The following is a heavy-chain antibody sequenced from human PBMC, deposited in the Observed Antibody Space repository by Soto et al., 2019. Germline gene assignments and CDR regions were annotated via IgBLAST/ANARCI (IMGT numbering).Heavy chain of an antibody. D-gene: IGHD2-21*01. CDR3: ARVAGEYSPFEY. J-gene: IGHJ4*02. V-gene: IGHV4-59*01. CDR1: GGSISIYY. CDR2: IYYSGST. Sequence: PSETLSLTCTVSGGSISIYYWSWIRQPPGKGLEWIGYIYYSGSTNYNPSLKSRVTISVDTSKNQFSLKLSSVTAADTAVYYCARVAGEYSPFEYWGQGTLVTVSS.